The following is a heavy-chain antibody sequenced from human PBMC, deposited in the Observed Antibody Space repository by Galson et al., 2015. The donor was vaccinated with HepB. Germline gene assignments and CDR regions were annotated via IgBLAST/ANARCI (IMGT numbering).Heavy chain of an antibody. CDR1: GGSFGGYY. D-gene: IGHD3-9*01. CDR2: INHSGST. V-gene: IGHV4-34*01. CDR3: ARGGGYDILTGSAGWFDP. Sequence: TLSLTCAVYGGSFGGYYWSWIRQPPGKGLEWIGEINHSGSTNYNPSLKSRVTISVDTSKNQFSLKLSSVTAADTAVYYCARGGGYDILTGSAGWFDPWGQGTLVTVSS. J-gene: IGHJ5*02.